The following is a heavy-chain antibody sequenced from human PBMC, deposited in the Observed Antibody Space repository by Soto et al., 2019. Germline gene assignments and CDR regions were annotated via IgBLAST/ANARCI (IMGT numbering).Heavy chain of an antibody. J-gene: IGHJ6*03. Sequence: QVQLQESGPGLVKPSETLSLTCTVSGGSISSYYWSWIRQPPGKGLEWIGYIYYSGSTNYNPSLKSRVTISVDTSKNQFSLKLSSVTAADKAVYYCARHPAVSVERDIVVVPAAMPAYYYYMDVWGKGTTVTVSS. CDR1: GGSISSYY. V-gene: IGHV4-59*08. D-gene: IGHD2-2*01. CDR2: IYYSGST. CDR3: ARHPAVSVERDIVVVPAAMPAYYYYMDV.